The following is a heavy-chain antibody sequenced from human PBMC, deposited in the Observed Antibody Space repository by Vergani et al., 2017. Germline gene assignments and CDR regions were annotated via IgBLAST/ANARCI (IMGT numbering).Heavy chain of an antibody. Sequence: EVQLVESGGGLVQPGGSLKLSCAASGFTFSGSAMHWVRQASGKGLEWVGRIRSKANSYATAYAASVKGRFTISRDDSKNTLYLQMNSLRAEDTAVYYCAKGGIGRYWFDPWGQGTLVTVSS. J-gene: IGHJ5*02. CDR2: IRSKANSYAT. CDR3: AKGGIGRYWFDP. D-gene: IGHD1-26*01. V-gene: IGHV3-73*01. CDR1: GFTFSGSA.